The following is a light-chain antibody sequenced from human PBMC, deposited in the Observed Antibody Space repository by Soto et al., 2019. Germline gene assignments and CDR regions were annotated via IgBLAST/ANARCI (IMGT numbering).Light chain of an antibody. Sequence: DIQMTQSPSSLSASVGDRVTITCRASQSISAHVNWYQQKPGKAPDLLIYGASSLHSGVPSRFSGGGSEAVFTLPIGHLQPEDFATSYCQQTYSLPWTFGQGTEVEIK. CDR1: QSISAH. CDR2: GAS. CDR3: QQTYSLPWT. J-gene: IGKJ1*01. V-gene: IGKV1-39*01.